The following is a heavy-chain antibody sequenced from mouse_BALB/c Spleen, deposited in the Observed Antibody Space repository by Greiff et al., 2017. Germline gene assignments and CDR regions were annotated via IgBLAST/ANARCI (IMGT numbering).Heavy chain of an antibody. J-gene: IGHJ4*01. V-gene: IGHV5-9-3*01. D-gene: IGHD2-4*01. Sequence: DVMLVESGGGLVKPGGSLKLSCAASGFTFSSYAMSWVRQTPEKRLEWVATISSGGGYTYYPDSVKGRFTISRDNAKNTLYLQMSSLRSEDTAMYYCARHYYDYDDGYAMDYWGQGTSVTVSS. CDR2: ISSGGGYT. CDR3: ARHYYDYDDGYAMDY. CDR1: GFTFSSYA.